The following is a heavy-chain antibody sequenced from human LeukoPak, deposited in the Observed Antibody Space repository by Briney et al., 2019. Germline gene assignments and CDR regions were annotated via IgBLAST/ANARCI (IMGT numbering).Heavy chain of an antibody. CDR1: GFTFSSYS. V-gene: IGHV3-21*01. D-gene: IGHD3-3*01. Sequence: GGSLRLSCAASGFTFSSYSMNWVRQASGKGLEWVSSISSSSSYIYYADSVKGRFTISRDNAKNSLYLQMNSLRAEDTAVYYCARDRGSGYFLWGQGTTVTVSS. J-gene: IGHJ6*02. CDR2: ISSSSSYI. CDR3: ARDRGSGYFL.